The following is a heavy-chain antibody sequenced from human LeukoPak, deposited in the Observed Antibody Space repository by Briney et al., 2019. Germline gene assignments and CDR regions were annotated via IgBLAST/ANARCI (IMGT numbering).Heavy chain of an antibody. CDR1: GFTFSSYG. Sequence: GGSLRLSCAASGFTFSSYGMHWVRQAPGKGLEWVAVISYDGSNKYYADSVKGRFTISRDNAKNSLYLQMNSLRAEDTALYYCAKDTSWFGDRYYFDYWGQGTLVTVSS. J-gene: IGHJ4*02. CDR3: AKDTSWFGDRYYFDY. V-gene: IGHV3-30*18. CDR2: ISYDGSNK. D-gene: IGHD3-10*01.